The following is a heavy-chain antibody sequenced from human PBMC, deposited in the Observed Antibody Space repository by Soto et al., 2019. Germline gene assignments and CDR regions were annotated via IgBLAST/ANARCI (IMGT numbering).Heavy chain of an antibody. J-gene: IGHJ4*02. V-gene: IGHV3-23*01. CDR3: AQDRGWGVVSPSHDS. D-gene: IGHD2-21*01. Sequence: EVQLFESGGGLVQPGGSLRVSCATSGFTFKNFVMSWVRQAPGKGLEWVAAIRASGEQTFYADSVKGRFTISRDNSKNMLFLLINSLRDDDTALYFCAQDRGWGVVSPSHDSWGQGTLVTVSS. CDR2: IRASGEQT. CDR1: GFTFKNFV.